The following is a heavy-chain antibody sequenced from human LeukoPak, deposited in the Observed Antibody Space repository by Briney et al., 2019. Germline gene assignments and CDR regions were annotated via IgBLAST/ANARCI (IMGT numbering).Heavy chain of an antibody. CDR1: GFTFDDYA. Sequence: GGSLRLSCVASGFTFDDYAMNWVRQAPGKGLEWVSGISWNSGSIGYADSVKGRFTISRDNAKNSLYLQMNSLRAEDTAVYYCARSRYKIVGASPYYFDYWGQGTLVTVSS. CDR2: ISWNSGSI. J-gene: IGHJ4*02. V-gene: IGHV3-9*01. D-gene: IGHD1-26*01. CDR3: ARSRYKIVGASPYYFDY.